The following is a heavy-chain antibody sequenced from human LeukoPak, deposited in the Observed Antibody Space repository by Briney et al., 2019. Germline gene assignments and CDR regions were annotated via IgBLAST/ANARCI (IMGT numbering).Heavy chain of an antibody. Sequence: GGSLRLSCAASGFTFSNAWMNWVRQAPGKGLEWVSYISSSSSTIYYADSVKGRFTISRDNAKNSLYLQMNSLRAEDTAVYYCARDFSYDFWSGNIYYYYYMDVWGKGTTVTVSS. CDR3: ARDFSYDFWSGNIYYYYYMDV. J-gene: IGHJ6*03. D-gene: IGHD3-3*01. V-gene: IGHV3-48*01. CDR2: ISSSSSTI. CDR1: GFTFSNAW.